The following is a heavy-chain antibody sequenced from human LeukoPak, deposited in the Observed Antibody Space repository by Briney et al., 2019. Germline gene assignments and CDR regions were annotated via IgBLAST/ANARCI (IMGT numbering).Heavy chain of an antibody. V-gene: IGHV4-31*03. CDR2: VSYSGST. J-gene: IGHJ5*02. CDR1: GGSITSGRYY. D-gene: IGHD1-20*01. Sequence: ASQTLSLTCTLSGGSITSGRYYWPWIRQHPQRGLEWIGYVSYSGSTNYNSSLKSRLTISADTSKNQFYLRLTSVTAADTAVYYCARDPRGDITGTTFDRWGQGTLVTVSS. CDR3: ARDPRGDITGTTFDR.